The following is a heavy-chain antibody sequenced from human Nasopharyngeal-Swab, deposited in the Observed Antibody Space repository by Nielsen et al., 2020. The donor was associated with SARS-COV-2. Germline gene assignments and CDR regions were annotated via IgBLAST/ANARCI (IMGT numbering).Heavy chain of an antibody. V-gene: IGHV1-69*13. J-gene: IGHJ4*02. D-gene: IGHD6-19*01. Sequence: SVKVSCKASGYTFTSYGISRVRQAPGQGLEWMGGIIPIFGTANYAQKFQGRVTIAADESTSTAYMELSSLRSEDTAVYYCAREERDSSGWYETETSFDYWGQGTLVTVSS. CDR3: AREERDSSGWYETETSFDY. CDR1: GYTFTSYG. CDR2: IIPIFGTA.